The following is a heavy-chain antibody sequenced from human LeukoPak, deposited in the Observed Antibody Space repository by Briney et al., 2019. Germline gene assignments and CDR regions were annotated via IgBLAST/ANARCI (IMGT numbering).Heavy chain of an antibody. Sequence: PGGSLRLSCAASGFTFSSYAMRWVRQAPGKGREGGSGISGSGGNTYYGDSMKGGVNIYRDNDKRSLYVQMKSQRAEDTAVYYCAKVAGSGSYYGVEYFDYWGQGILVTVSS. V-gene: IGHV3-23*01. CDR2: ISGSGGNT. CDR1: GFTFSSYA. D-gene: IGHD1-26*01. CDR3: AKVAGSGSYYGVEYFDY. J-gene: IGHJ4*02.